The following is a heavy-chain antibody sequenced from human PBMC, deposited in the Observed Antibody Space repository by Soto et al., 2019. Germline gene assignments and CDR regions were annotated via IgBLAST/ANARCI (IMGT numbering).Heavy chain of an antibody. D-gene: IGHD5-18*01. J-gene: IGHJ4*01. CDR2: INHSGST. V-gene: IGHV4-34*01. CDR1: GGSFSGYY. CDR3: ARGAGEMDTIELAYYFDY. Sequence: QVQLQQWGAGLLKPAETLSLTCAVYGGSFSGYYWSWIRQPPGKGLEWIGEINHSGSTHYNPSRKSRDTISVDTSKNQFALKLRSVTAADTAVYYCARGAGEMDTIELAYYFDYWGHGTLVTVSS.